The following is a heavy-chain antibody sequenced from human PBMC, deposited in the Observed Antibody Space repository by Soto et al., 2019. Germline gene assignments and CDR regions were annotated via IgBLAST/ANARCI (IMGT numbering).Heavy chain of an antibody. CDR3: ARVGITMVRGVRRWFDP. CDR1: GGSVSSGNYY. Sequence: PSETLSLTCTVSGGSVSSGNYYWSWIRQPPGKGLEWIGFIYYTGSSSYNPSLKSRVTMSLDKSNNQFSLKLTSVTAADTAVYYCARVGITMVRGVRRWFDPWGQGTLVTSPQ. CDR2: IYYTGSS. D-gene: IGHD3-10*01. J-gene: IGHJ5*02. V-gene: IGHV4-61*01.